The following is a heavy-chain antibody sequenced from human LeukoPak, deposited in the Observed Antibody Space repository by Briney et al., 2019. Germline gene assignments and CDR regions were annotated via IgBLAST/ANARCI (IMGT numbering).Heavy chain of an antibody. Sequence: SETLSLTCTVSGGSTSSSSYYWGWIRQPPGKGLEWIGSIYYSGSTYYNPSLKSRVTIPVDTSKNQFSLKLSSVTAADTAVYYCARHFYCSSTSCYHPDYYYYYGMDVWGQGTTVTVSS. V-gene: IGHV4-39*01. CDR1: GGSTSSSSYY. CDR3: ARHFYCSSTSCYHPDYYYYYGMDV. D-gene: IGHD2-2*01. J-gene: IGHJ6*02. CDR2: IYYSGST.